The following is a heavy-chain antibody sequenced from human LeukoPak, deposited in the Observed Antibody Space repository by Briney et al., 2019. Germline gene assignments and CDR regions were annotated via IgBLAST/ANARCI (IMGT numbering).Heavy chain of an antibody. J-gene: IGHJ5*02. CDR2: IYYSGST. D-gene: IGHD6-13*01. CDR3: ARIASGSWFDP. Sequence: SETLSLTCTVSGGSISSYYWSWIRQPPGKGLEWIGYIYYSGSTNYNPSLKSRVTTSVDTSKNQFSLKLSSVTAADTAVYYCARIASGSWFDPWGQGTLVTVSS. V-gene: IGHV4-59*01. CDR1: GGSISSYY.